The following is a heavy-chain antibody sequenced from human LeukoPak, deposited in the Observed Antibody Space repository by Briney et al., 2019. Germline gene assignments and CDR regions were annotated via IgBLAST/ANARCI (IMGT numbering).Heavy chain of an antibody. CDR1: GFTVSSYG. CDR3: ARDTGRGVALYGMDV. D-gene: IGHD3-10*01. V-gene: IGHV3-33*01. Sequence: GGSLRLSCAASGFTVSSYGIHWVRQAPGKGLEWVAVIWYDGSNKYYADSVKSRLTISRDNSKNTLYLQMNSLRAEDTAVYYCARDTGRGVALYGMDVWGKGTMVTVSS. CDR2: IWYDGSNK. J-gene: IGHJ6*04.